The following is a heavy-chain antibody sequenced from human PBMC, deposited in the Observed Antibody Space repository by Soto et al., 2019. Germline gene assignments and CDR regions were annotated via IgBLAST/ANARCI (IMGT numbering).Heavy chain of an antibody. CDR2: MNPNSGNT. V-gene: IGHV1-8*01. J-gene: IGHJ6*04. CDR3: ARGVGETRPTLHFYYV. CDR1: GYTFTSFD. D-gene: IGHD1-26*01. Sequence: ASVKVSCKASGYTFTSFDISWVRQATGQGLEWMGWMNPNSGNTAYAQKFQGRVTLTRNTSISTAYMELSSLTSDDTAVYYCARGVGETRPTLHFYYVWGKGTTVTVSS.